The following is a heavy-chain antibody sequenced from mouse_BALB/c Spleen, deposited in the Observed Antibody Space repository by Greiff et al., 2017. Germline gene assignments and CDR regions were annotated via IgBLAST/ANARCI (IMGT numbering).Heavy chain of an antibody. CDR3: ARVPYFDY. CDR1: GFTFSSYA. CDR2: ISSGGST. Sequence: DVKLVESGGGLVKPGGSLKLSCAASGFTFSSYAMSWVRQTPEKRLEWVASISSGGSTYYPDSVKGRFTISRDNARNILYLQMSSLRSEDTAMYYCARVPYFDYWGQGTTLTVSS. V-gene: IGHV5-6-5*01. J-gene: IGHJ2*01.